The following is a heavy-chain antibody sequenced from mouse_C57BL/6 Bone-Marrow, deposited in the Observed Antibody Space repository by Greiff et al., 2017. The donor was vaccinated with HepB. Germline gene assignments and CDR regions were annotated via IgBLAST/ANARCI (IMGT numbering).Heavy chain of an antibody. Sequence: LQESGAELARPGASVKLSCKASGYIFTSYGISWVKQRTGQGLEWIGEIYPRSGNTYYNEKFKGKATLTADKSSSTAYMELRSLTSEDSAVYFCARTNYGTLFDYWGQGTTLTVSS. CDR3: ARTNYGTLFDY. CDR1: GYIFTSYG. D-gene: IGHD1-1*01. CDR2: IYPRSGNT. J-gene: IGHJ2*01. V-gene: IGHV1-81*01.